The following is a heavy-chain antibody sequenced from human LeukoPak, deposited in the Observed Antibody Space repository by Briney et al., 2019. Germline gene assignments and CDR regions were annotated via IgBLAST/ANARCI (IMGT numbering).Heavy chain of an antibody. CDR2: IYYSGST. J-gene: IGHJ4*02. V-gene: IGHV4-59*01. CDR3: ARDDCSGGSCFFHF. D-gene: IGHD2-15*01. CDR1: GGSISSYY. Sequence: SETLSLTCTVSGGSISSYYWSWIRQPPGKGLEWIGYIYYSGSTNYNPSLKSRVTISVDTSKNQFSLKLSSVTAADTAVYYCARDDCSGGSCFFHFWGQGTLVTVSS.